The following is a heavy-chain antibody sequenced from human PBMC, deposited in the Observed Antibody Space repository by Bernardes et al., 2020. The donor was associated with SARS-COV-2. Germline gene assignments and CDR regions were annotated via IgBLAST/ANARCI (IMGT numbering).Heavy chain of an antibody. J-gene: IGHJ6*02. D-gene: IGHD2-15*01. CDR2: FNRDGSYT. V-gene: IGHV3-74*01. Sequence: GGSLRPSCAASGFTYSRYWMHWVREAPGKGLVWVSRFNRDGSYTTYADPVKVRFNISRDHPKNTSYMQMNSLRVEDTAIYYCAGAPHCGGGICNSYNCYGLGGWGQVTTVAVSS. CDR3: AGAPHCGGGICNSYNCYGLGG. CDR1: GFTYSRYW.